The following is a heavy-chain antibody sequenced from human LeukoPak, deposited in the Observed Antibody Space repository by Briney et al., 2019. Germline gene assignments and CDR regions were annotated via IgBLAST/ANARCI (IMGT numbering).Heavy chain of an antibody. Sequence: GGLLRLSCAAPGITFRSYAMSWVRQAPGKGLEWVSAISGRGGSKYYADSVKGRFTISRDNYKNTLYLQMNSLRAEDTAVYYCAKDFGQWLVATFDYWGQGTLVTVSS. V-gene: IGHV3-23*01. CDR3: AKDFGQWLVATFDY. J-gene: IGHJ4*02. CDR2: ISGRGGSK. CDR1: GITFRSYA. D-gene: IGHD6-19*01.